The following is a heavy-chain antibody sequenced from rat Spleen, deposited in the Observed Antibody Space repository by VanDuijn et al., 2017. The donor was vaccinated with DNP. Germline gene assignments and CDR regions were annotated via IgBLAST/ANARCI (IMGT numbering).Heavy chain of an antibody. J-gene: IGHJ2*01. V-gene: IGHV5-27*01. CDR2: ITSSGGST. D-gene: IGHD1-12*01. CDR3: STLNYYASLSGYFDY. CDR1: GFTFSNYD. Sequence: EVQLVESGGDLVQPGRSLTLSCKPSGFTFSNYDMAWVRQVPGKGLEWVASITSSGGSTYYPDSVKGRFTISRDNAKSSLYLQMDSLRSEDTATYYCSTLNYYASLSGYFDYWGQGVMVTVSS.